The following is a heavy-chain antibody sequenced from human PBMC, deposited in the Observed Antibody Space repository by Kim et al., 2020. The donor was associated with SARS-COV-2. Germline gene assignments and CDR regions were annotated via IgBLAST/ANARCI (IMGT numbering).Heavy chain of an antibody. V-gene: IGHV1-2*02. CDR3: ARGSSSWPTYVF. D-gene: IGHD6-13*01. Sequence: NYAQKFQGSVTMTRDTSISTAYMELSRLRSDDTAVYYCARGSSSWPTYVFWGQGTLVTVSS. J-gene: IGHJ4*02.